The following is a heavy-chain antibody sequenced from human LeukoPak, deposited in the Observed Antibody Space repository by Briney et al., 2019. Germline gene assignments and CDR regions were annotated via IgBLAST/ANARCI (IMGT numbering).Heavy chain of an antibody. D-gene: IGHD1-14*01. Sequence: SETLSLTCTVSGGSISSYYWGWIRQTPGKGLEWIGSLYYSGRNEYNPSLKSRVTISVDTSENQFSLKLTSVTAADMAVYYCARSEPSSKDAFAIWGQGTMVSVSS. V-gene: IGHV4-39*07. CDR1: GGSISSYY. CDR3: ARSEPSSKDAFAI. J-gene: IGHJ3*02. CDR2: LYYSGRN.